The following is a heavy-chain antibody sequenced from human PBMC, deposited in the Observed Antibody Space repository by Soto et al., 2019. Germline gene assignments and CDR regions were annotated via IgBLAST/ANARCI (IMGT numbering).Heavy chain of an antibody. D-gene: IGHD6-19*01. J-gene: IGHJ5*02. CDR2: IYYSGST. CDR3: ARADWGSGWLNWFDH. V-gene: IGHV4-59*01. CDR1: GGSISSYY. Sequence: SETLSLTCTVSGGSISSYYWSWIRQPPGKGLEWIGYIYYSGSTNYNPSLKSRVTISVDTSKNQFSLKLSSVTAAATAVYSCARADWGSGWLNWFDHWGQGTLVTVSS.